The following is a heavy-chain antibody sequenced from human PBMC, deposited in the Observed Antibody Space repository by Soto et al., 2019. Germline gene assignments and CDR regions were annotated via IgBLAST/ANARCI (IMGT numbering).Heavy chain of an antibody. V-gene: IGHV1-69*13. CDR2: IIPIFSTA. D-gene: IGHD2-15*01. Sequence: SVKVSCKASGGTFSSYAISWVRQAPGQGLEWMGGIIPIFSTANYAQKFQGRVTITADESTSTAYMELSSLRSEDTAVYYCARGGPGYCSGGTCFHNWFDPWGQGILVTV. CDR1: GGTFSSYA. CDR3: ARGGPGYCSGGTCFHNWFDP. J-gene: IGHJ5*02.